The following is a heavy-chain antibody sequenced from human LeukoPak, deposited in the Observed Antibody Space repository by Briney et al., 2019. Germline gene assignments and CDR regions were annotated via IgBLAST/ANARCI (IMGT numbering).Heavy chain of an antibody. D-gene: IGHD2-2*01. Sequence: PSETLSLTCTVSGGSISSGDYYWSWIRQHPGKGLEWIGYIYYSGSTYYNPSLKSRVTISVDTSKNQFSLKLSSVTAADTAVYYCARHYRVCSSTSCYPTNWFDPWGQGTLVTVSS. CDR3: ARHYRVCSSTSCYPTNWFDP. J-gene: IGHJ5*02. CDR2: IYYSGST. CDR1: GGSISSGDYY. V-gene: IGHV4-31*03.